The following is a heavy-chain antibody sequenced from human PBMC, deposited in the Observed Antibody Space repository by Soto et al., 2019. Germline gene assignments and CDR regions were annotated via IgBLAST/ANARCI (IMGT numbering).Heavy chain of an antibody. V-gene: IGHV3-21*01. D-gene: IGHD6-13*01. Sequence: EVQLVESGGGLVKPGGSLRLSCAASGFTFSSYSMNWVRQAPGKGLEWVSSISSSSSYIYYADSGKGRFTISRDNAKNSLYLQMNSLRAEDTAVYYCAREGGTGAAAEIDYWGQGTLVTVSS. CDR3: AREGGTGAAAEIDY. CDR1: GFTFSSYS. CDR2: ISSSSSYI. J-gene: IGHJ4*02.